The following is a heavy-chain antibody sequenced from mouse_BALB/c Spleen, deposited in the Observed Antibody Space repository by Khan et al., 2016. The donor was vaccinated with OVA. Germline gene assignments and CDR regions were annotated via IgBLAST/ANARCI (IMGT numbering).Heavy chain of an antibody. CDR1: GFSLTSYG. J-gene: IGHJ3*01. CDR2: IWSGGST. Sequence: VQLQQSGPGLVQPSQSLSITCTVSGFSLTSYGIHWVRQSPGKGLEWLGVIWSGGSTDYDAAFISRLSISKDNSKSQVFFKMNSLQGNDTATYYCARNYEYDEGLVYWGQGTLVTVSA. CDR3: ARNYEYDEGLVY. D-gene: IGHD2-4*01. V-gene: IGHV2-2*02.